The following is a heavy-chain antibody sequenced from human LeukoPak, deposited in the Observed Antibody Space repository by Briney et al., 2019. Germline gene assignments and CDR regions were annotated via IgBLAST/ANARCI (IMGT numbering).Heavy chain of an antibody. D-gene: IGHD6-13*01. J-gene: IGHJ4*02. V-gene: IGHV3-30*02. Sequence: TGGSLRLSCAASGFTFSSYGMHWVRQAPGKGLEWVAVIWYGGSNKYYADSVKGRFTISRDNSKNTLYLQMNSLRAGDTAVYYCAKDSNPYSSSWYFDYWGQGTLVTVSS. CDR2: IWYGGSNK. CDR3: AKDSNPYSSSWYFDY. CDR1: GFTFSSYG.